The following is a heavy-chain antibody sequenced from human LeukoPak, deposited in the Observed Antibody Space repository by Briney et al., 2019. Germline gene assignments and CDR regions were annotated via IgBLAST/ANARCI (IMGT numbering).Heavy chain of an antibody. D-gene: IGHD6-19*01. J-gene: IGHJ4*02. Sequence: GESLKISCKGSGYSFTSYWIGWVRQMPGKGLEWMGIIYPGDSDTRYSPSFQGQVTISADKSISTAYLQWSSLKASDTAMYYCARLSPEYSSGWYGPSDYWGQGTLVTVSS. CDR3: ARLSPEYSSGWYGPSDY. CDR1: GYSFTSYW. CDR2: IYPGDSDT. V-gene: IGHV5-51*01.